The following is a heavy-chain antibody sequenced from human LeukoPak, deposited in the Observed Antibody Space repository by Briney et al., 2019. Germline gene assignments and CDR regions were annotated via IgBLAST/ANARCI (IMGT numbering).Heavy chain of an antibody. Sequence: GGSLRLSCAASGFTFSSYATSWVRQAPGKGLEWVSAISGSGGSTYYADSVKGRFTISRDNSKNTLYLQMNSLRAEDTAVYYCAKDPWGYYDSSGYPNWFDPWGQGTLVTVSS. CDR1: GFTFSSYA. D-gene: IGHD3-22*01. J-gene: IGHJ5*02. CDR3: AKDPWGYYDSSGYPNWFDP. V-gene: IGHV3-23*01. CDR2: ISGSGGST.